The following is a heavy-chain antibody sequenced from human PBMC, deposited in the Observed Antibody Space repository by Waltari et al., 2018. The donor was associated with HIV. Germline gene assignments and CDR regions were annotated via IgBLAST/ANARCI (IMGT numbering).Heavy chain of an antibody. J-gene: IGHJ6*02. D-gene: IGHD1-26*01. Sequence: EVQLMESGGGLVQSGGSLRLSCAASGFTFTNYWMSWVRQTPGKGLGWGAYIKDDGSEKYYIGSVKGRFTISRDNAKNSMFLQMNSLRAEDTAVYYCARIGTFPHNYAIDFWGQGTTVTVSS. CDR2: IKDDGSEK. CDR1: GFTFTNYW. V-gene: IGHV3-7*01. CDR3: ARIGTFPHNYAIDF.